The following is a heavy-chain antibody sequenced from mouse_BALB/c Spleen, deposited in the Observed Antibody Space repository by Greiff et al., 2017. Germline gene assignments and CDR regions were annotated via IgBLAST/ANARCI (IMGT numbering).Heavy chain of an antibody. Sequence: QVQLKESGPGLVAPSQSLSITCTVSGFSLTGYGVNWVRQPPGKGLEWLGMIWGDGSTDYNSALKSRLSISKDNSKSQVFLKMNSLQTDDTARYYCDRDGIRRGYYYAMDYWGQGTSVTVSS. CDR1: GFSLTGYG. J-gene: IGHJ4*01. CDR3: DRDGIRRGYYYAMDY. V-gene: IGHV2-6-7*01. CDR2: IWGDGST. D-gene: IGHD2-12*01.